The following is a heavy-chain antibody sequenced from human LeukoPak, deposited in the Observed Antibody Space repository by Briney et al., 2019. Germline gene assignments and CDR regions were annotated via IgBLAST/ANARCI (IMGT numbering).Heavy chain of an antibody. CDR1: GGSISSYY. Sequence: LEALSLTCTVPGGSISSYYWSWIRHPPGKGLGWIGYIYHIGGTKYNTPLKSRVNISIDTSKNQFSQKLSSVTAADTAVYYCARGGRSSSDSNFDYWGQGTLVTVSS. CDR3: ARGGRSSSDSNFDY. CDR2: IYHIGGT. D-gene: IGHD6-6*01. J-gene: IGHJ4*02. V-gene: IGHV4-59*01.